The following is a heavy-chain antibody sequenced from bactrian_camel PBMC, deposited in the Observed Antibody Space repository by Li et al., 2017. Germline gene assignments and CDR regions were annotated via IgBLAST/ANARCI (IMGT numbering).Heavy chain of an antibody. CDR3: AATSTPSAWRGPLSADTYNY. CDR2: INTGTGNT. CDR1: GFTVNNYC. D-gene: IGHD4*01. Sequence: HVQLVESGGGSVQAGGSMRLSCVASGFTVNNYCVGWFRQAPGKEREGVAMINTGTGNTYYAESLKGRFTISLDDTDKILSDTNKILYLQMNMMKPDDTASYYCAATSTPSAWRGPLSADTYNYWGQGTQVTVS. J-gene: IGHJ4*01. V-gene: IGHV3S1*01.